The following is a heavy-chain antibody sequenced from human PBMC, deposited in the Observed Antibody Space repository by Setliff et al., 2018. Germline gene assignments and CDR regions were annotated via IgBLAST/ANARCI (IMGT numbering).Heavy chain of an antibody. V-gene: IGHV1-46*01. CDR3: ARVAGDFQEIPAGDVDTAMVFDY. CDR2: INPSGGST. J-gene: IGHJ4*02. Sequence: ASVKVSCKASGYTFTSYYMHWVRQAPGQGLEWKGIINPSGGSTSYAQKFQGRVTMTRDTSTSTGYMELSSLRSEDTSVYYCARVAGDFQEIPAGDVDTAMVFDYLGQGTLVPVSS. CDR1: GYTFTSYY. D-gene: IGHD5-18*01.